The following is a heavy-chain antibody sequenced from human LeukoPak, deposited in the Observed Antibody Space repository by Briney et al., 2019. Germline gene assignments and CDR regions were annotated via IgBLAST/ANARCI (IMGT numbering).Heavy chain of an antibody. Sequence: GGSLRLSCVASGFTFSDSYMSWIRQAPGKGLEWVSYISRSGGTIYYADSVKGRFTISRDNAKNSLYLQVNSLGAEDTAVYYCARSRGYYYDSSGYQHDYWGQGTLVTVSS. D-gene: IGHD3-22*01. CDR2: ISRSGGTI. V-gene: IGHV3-11*01. CDR3: ARSRGYYYDSSGYQHDY. CDR1: GFTFSDSY. J-gene: IGHJ4*02.